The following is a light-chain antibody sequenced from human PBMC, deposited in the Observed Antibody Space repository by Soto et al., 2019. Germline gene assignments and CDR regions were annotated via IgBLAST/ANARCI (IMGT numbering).Light chain of an antibody. Sequence: DIQMTQSPSSLSASVGERVTITCRARQSIGTYLNWYQQMPGKAPKLLIYAASSLQSGVPSRISGRGSVTEFTLTLSSLQPEDCATYYCQHSYSTPSTFGQGTKVEV. J-gene: IGKJ1*01. CDR2: AAS. CDR3: QHSYSTPST. V-gene: IGKV1-39*01. CDR1: QSIGTY.